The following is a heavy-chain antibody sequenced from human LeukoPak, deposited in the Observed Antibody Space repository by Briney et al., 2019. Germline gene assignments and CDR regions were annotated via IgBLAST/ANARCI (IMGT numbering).Heavy chain of an antibody. CDR2: ISWNSGSI. CDR3: AKDSGCSYGFRGAFDI. D-gene: IGHD5-18*01. J-gene: IGHJ3*02. CDR1: GFTFDDYA. V-gene: IGHV3-9*03. Sequence: GGSLRLSCAASGFTFDDYAMHWVRQAPGKGLEWVSGISWNSGSIGYADSVKGRFTTSRDNAKNSLYLQMNSLRAEDMALYYCAKDSGCSYGFRGAFDIWGQGTMVTVSS.